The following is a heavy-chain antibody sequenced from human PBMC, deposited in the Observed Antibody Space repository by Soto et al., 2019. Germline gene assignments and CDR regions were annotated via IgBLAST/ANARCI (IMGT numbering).Heavy chain of an antibody. CDR3: ARGVSAGVDY. Sequence: VASVKVSCKASGYSFTSLDINWVRQTAGQGLEWMGWMQPSTGRTGYAQKFQGRVTMTRDTSINTAYMELTTLTSDDTAFYYCARGVSAGVDYWGQXTLVTASS. CDR2: MQPSTGRT. J-gene: IGHJ4*02. V-gene: IGHV1-8*01. D-gene: IGHD1-26*01. CDR1: GYSFTSLD.